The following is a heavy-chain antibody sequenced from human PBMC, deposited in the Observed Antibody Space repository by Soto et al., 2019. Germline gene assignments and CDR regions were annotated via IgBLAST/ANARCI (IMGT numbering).Heavy chain of an antibody. V-gene: IGHV3-23*01. CDR2: ISGSGTNT. CDR3: AKEGDDYGSGTSFYFDY. D-gene: IGHD3-10*01. Sequence: VQLLESGGGLVQPGGSLRLSCAASGFTFRSYAMSWVRQAPGKGLEWVSAISGSGTNTYYADSVRGRFTSSRDSSKNTLYLRMDSLRAEDTAVYYCAKEGDDYGSGTSFYFDYWGQGILVTVSS. CDR1: GFTFRSYA. J-gene: IGHJ4*02.